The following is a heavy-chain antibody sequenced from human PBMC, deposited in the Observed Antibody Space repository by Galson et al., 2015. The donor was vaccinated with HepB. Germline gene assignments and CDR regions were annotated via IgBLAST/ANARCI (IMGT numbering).Heavy chain of an antibody. D-gene: IGHD3-22*01. V-gene: IGHV1-18*01. J-gene: IGHJ4*02. CDR1: GYTFIRNG. CDR2: ISAYNGNT. Sequence: SVKVSCKASGYTFIRNGINWVRQAPGQGLEWMGWISAYNGNTNYAQNLQGRLAMTTDTSTSTAYMELRSLRSDDTAVYYCARGTSTMIPGYWGQGTLVTVSS. CDR3: ARGTSTMIPGY.